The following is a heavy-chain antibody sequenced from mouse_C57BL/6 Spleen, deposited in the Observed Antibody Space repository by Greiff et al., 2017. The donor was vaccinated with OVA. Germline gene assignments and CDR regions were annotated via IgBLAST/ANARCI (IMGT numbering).Heavy chain of an antibody. J-gene: IGHJ2*01. CDR1: GFSLTSYG. CDR3: ARGPYYGSDFDY. V-gene: IGHV2-2*01. Sequence: QVQLQQSGPGLVQPSQSLSITCTVSGFSLTSYGVHWVRQSPGKGLEWLGVIWSGGSTDSNAAFISRLSISKDNSKSQVFFKMNSLQADDTSIYYCARGPYYGSDFDYWGKGTTLTVSS. D-gene: IGHD1-1*01. CDR2: IWSGGST.